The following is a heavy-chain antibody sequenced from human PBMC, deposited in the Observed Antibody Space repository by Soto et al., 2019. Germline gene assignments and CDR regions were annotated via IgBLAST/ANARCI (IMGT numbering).Heavy chain of an antibody. V-gene: IGHV1-8*01. CDR2: MNPNSGNT. D-gene: IGHD3-10*01. CDR1: GYTFTSYD. J-gene: IGHJ5*02. CDR3: ASYSIVRGPNWFDT. Sequence: ASVKVSCKASGYTFTSYDINWVRQATGQGLEWMGWMNPNSGNTGYAQKFQGRVTMTRNTSISTAYMELSSLRSEDTDVYYCASYSIVRGPNWFDTWGQRTLVTVSA.